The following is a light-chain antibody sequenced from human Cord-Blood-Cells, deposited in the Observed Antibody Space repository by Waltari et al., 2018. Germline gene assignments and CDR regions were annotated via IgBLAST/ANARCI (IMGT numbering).Light chain of an antibody. V-gene: IGLV2-14*01. Sequence: QSALTQPASVSGSPGPSLTISCTGTSSDVGGYNHVSWYQQHPCKAPKLMIYEVSNRPSGVSNRFSGSKSGNTASLTISGLQAEDEADYYCSSYTSSSTLYVFGTGTKVTVL. CDR3: SSYTSSSTLYV. CDR2: EVS. J-gene: IGLJ1*01. CDR1: SSDVGGYNH.